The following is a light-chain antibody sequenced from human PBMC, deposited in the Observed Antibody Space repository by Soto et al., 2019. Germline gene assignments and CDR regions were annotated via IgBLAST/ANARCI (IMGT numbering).Light chain of an antibody. Sequence: QSVLTQSPSASASLGASVKLTCTLSSGHSSYAIAWHQQQPEKGPRYLMKLNSDGSHSQGDGIPDRFSGSSSGAERYLPISSLQSEDEADYYCQTWGTGIKIFGGGTKLTVL. CDR1: SGHSSYA. CDR3: QTWGTGIKI. CDR2: LNSDGSH. V-gene: IGLV4-69*01. J-gene: IGLJ2*01.